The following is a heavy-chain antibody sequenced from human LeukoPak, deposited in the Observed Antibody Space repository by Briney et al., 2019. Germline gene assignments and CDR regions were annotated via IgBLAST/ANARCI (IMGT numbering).Heavy chain of an antibody. CDR3: ARERSRRYSSGRPIDY. CDR1: GGSISSGDYY. V-gene: IGHV4-30-4*08. J-gene: IGHJ4*02. D-gene: IGHD6-19*01. CDR2: IYYSGST. Sequence: SQTQSLTCTVSGGSISSGDYYWSWIRQPPGKGLEWIGYIYYSGSTYYNPSLKSRVTISVDTSKNQFSLKLSSVTAANTAVYYCARERSRRYSSGRPIDYWGQGTLVTVSS.